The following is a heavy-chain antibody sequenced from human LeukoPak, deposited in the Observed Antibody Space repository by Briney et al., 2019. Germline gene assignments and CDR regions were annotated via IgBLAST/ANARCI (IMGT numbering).Heavy chain of an antibody. CDR1: GYTLTSYD. V-gene: IGHV1-8*01. Sequence: ASVKVSCKASGYTLTSYDINWVRQATGQGLEWMGWMNPNSGNTGYAQKFQGRVTMTRNTSISTAYMELSSLRSEDTAVYYCARGRSLLWFGDLGGWFDPWGQGTLVTVSS. CDR2: MNPNSGNT. D-gene: IGHD3-10*01. J-gene: IGHJ5*02. CDR3: ARGRSLLWFGDLGGWFDP.